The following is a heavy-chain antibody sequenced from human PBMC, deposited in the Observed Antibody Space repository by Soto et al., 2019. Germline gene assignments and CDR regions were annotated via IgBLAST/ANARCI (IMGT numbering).Heavy chain of an antibody. CDR1: AGTFSSYA. CDR2: IIPIFGTA. CDR3: AIVRGANVLRCFQGDAFVI. Sequence: SVKVSCKASAGTFSSYAISWVRQAPGQGLVLMGWIIPIFGTAIFVLKFQGRVTLIAVESTSRVYFELSSLRFEDTAVYYFAIVRGANVLRCFQGDAFVISGQGTMVTVSS. V-gene: IGHV1-69*13. J-gene: IGHJ3*02. D-gene: IGHD3-3*01.